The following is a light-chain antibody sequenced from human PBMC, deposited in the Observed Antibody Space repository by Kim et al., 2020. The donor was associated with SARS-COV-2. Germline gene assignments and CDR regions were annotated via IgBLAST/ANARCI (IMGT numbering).Light chain of an antibody. CDR3: CSYAGSYTRV. J-gene: IGLJ3*02. CDR2: DVS. V-gene: IGLV2-11*01. CDR1: SSDVGGYNY. Sequence: QSVTISCTGTSSDVGGYNYVSWYQQHPGKAPKLMIYDVSKRPSGVPDRFSGSKSGNTASLTISGLQAEDEADYYCCSYAGSYTRVFGGGTQLTVL.